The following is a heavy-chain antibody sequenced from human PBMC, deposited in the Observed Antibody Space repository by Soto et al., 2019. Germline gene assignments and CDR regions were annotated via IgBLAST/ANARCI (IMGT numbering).Heavy chain of an antibody. V-gene: IGHV3-23*01. J-gene: IGHJ4*02. CDR2: FGVGGNYI. Sequence: EVQLLESGGGLVQTGGSLRLSCAASGFTFSNYAMNWVRQAPGKGLEWVSGFGVGGNYIYYADSVKGRFTISRDNSKNTLDLQMNSLRAEDTAVYYCAKDAISGNQVWDYFDYWGQGTPVTVSS. D-gene: IGHD7-27*01. CDR1: GFTFSNYA. CDR3: AKDAISGNQVWDYFDY.